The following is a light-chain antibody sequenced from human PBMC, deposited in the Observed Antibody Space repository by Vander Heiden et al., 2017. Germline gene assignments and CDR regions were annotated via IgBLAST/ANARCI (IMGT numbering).Light chain of an antibody. Sequence: QSVLTQPPSVSASPGQKVTISCSGSSSNIGNNYVSWYQQFQGTTPKLLIYDNNKRPSGIPDRFSVSKSGTSATLGITGLQTGDEADYYCSTWDTSLSSVVFGGGTKVTVL. CDR1: SSNIGNNY. J-gene: IGLJ3*02. CDR2: DNN. CDR3: STWDTSLSSVV. V-gene: IGLV1-51*01.